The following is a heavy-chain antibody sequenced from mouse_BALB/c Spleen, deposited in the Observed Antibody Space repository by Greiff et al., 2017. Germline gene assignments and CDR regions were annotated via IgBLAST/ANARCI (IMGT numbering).Heavy chain of an antibody. J-gene: IGHJ4*01. D-gene: IGHD2-10*02. V-gene: IGHV14-3*02. Sequence: VHVKQSGAELVKPGASVKLSCTASGFNIKDTYMHWVKQRPEQGLEWIGRIDPANGNTKYDPKFQGKATITADTSSNTAYLQLSSLTSEDTAVYYCARSGYGNRYYYAMDCWGQGTSVTVSS. CDR3: ARSGYGNRYYYAMDC. CDR2: IDPANGNT. CDR1: GFNIKDTY.